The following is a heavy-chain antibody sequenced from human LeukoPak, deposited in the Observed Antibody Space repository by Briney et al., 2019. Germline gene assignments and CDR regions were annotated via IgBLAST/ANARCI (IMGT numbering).Heavy chain of an antibody. Sequence: ASVKVSCKASGYTFTSYYMHWVRQAPGQELEWMGIINPSGGSTSYAQKFQGRVTMTRDTSTSTVYMELSSLRSEDTAVYYCARPFRVLDAFDIWGQGTMVTVSS. CDR3: ARPFRVLDAFDI. CDR1: GYTFTSYY. V-gene: IGHV1-46*01. D-gene: IGHD3-10*01. J-gene: IGHJ3*02. CDR2: INPSGGST.